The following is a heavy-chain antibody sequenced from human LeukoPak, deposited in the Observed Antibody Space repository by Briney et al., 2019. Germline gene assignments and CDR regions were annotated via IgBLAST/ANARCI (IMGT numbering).Heavy chain of an antibody. J-gene: IGHJ3*02. CDR1: CFTLFGFG. CDR3: AKDGGSYNLYAFNI. V-gene: IGHV3-9*01. CDR2: ISWNSGSI. D-gene: IGHD1-26*01. Sequence: GGAPRLPFFASCFTLFGFGLHRVRPAPGEGLGGVSGISWNSGSIGYADSVKGRFTISRDNAKNSLYLQMNSLRAEDTALYYCAKDGGSYNLYAFNIWGQGTMVTVSS.